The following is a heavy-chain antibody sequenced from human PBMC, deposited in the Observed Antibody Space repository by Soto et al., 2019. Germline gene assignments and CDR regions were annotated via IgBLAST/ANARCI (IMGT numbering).Heavy chain of an antibody. J-gene: IGHJ3*02. CDR1: GYTFTSYD. D-gene: IGHD3-22*01. V-gene: IGHV1-8*01. CDR3: AIVYYYVSSGYRSSAFDI. Sequence: GASVKVSCKASGYTFTSYDINWVRQATGQGLEWMGWMNPNSGNTGYAQKFQGRVTMTRNTSISTAYMELSSLRSEDTAVYYCAIVYYYVSSGYRSSAFDIWGQGTMVTVSS. CDR2: MNPNSGNT.